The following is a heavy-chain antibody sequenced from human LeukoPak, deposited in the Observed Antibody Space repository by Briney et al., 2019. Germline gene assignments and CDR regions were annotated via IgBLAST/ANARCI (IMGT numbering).Heavy chain of an antibody. Sequence: GSSVKVSCKASGGTFSSYAISWARQAPGQGLEWMGRIIPIFGTANYAQKFQGRVTITTDESTSTAYMELSSLRSEDTAVYYCARVPRPTYYYDSSGYYFDYWGQGTLVTVSS. J-gene: IGHJ4*02. CDR2: IIPIFGTA. CDR1: GGTFSSYA. D-gene: IGHD3-22*01. CDR3: ARVPRPTYYYDSSGYYFDY. V-gene: IGHV1-69*05.